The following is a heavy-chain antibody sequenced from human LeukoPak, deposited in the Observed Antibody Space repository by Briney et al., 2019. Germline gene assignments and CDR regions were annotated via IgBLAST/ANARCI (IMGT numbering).Heavy chain of an antibody. CDR1: GFTFTNFA. J-gene: IGHJ3*02. D-gene: IGHD3-10*01. CDR3: ARGQAGGGAFDI. Sequence: GRSLRLSCAASGFTFTNFAIHWVRQAPGKGLEWVSLISSDGSHQYYPDSVKGRFTISRDNSKNTLYLQMNSLRAEDTAVLYCARGQAGGGAFDIWGQGTKVTVSS. V-gene: IGHV3-30*03. CDR2: ISSDGSHQ.